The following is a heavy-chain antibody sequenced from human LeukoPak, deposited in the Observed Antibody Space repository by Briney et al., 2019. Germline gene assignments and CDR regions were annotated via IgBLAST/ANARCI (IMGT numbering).Heavy chain of an antibody. V-gene: IGHV3-30*18. Sequence: PGGSRRLSCAASGFTFSSYGMHWVRQAPGKGLEWVAVISYDGSNTYYADSVKGRFTISRDNSKNMLYLQMNSLRAEDTAVYYCAKPYYYGSRSYMDYWGQGTLVTVSS. CDR1: GFTFSSYG. CDR2: ISYDGSNT. D-gene: IGHD3-10*01. CDR3: AKPYYYGSRSYMDY. J-gene: IGHJ4*02.